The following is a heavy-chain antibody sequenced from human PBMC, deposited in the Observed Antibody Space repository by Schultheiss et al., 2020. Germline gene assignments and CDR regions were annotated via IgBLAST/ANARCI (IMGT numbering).Heavy chain of an antibody. CDR2: IYYSGST. J-gene: IGHJ6*02. D-gene: IGHD3-10*01. CDR1: GGSISSSSYY. V-gene: IGHV4-61*01. CDR3: ARGGGDPYYGMDV. Sequence: SETLSLTCTVSGGSISSSSYYWSWIRQPPGKGLEWIGYIYYSGSTNYNPSLKSRVTISVDTSKNQFSLKLSSVTAADTAVYYCARGGGDPYYGMDVWGQGTTVTVSS.